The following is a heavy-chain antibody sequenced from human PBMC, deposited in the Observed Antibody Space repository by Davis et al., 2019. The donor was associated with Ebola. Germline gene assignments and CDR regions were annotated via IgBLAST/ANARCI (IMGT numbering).Heavy chain of an antibody. CDR1: SYTFTSYG. CDR2: ISAYNGNT. V-gene: IGHV1-18*01. D-gene: IGHD1-26*01. J-gene: IGHJ5*01. CDR3: AREAGATTRIYDS. Sequence: SVKVSCKASSYTFTSYGISWVRQAPGPGLEWMGWISAYNGNTNYAQKLQGRVTMTTDTSRSTAYMELRSLRSDDTAVYYCAREAGATTRIYDSWGQGTLVTVSS.